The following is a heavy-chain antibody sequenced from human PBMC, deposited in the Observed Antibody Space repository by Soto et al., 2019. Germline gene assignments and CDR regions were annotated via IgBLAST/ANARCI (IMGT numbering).Heavy chain of an antibody. CDR2: FYDSETT. D-gene: IGHD3-10*01. V-gene: IGHV4-31*11. J-gene: IGHJ4*02. CDR1: GGSRSSGDHY. CDR3: ARSSVGFGDLKS. Sequence: QVRLQESGPGLVKPSQTLSLACAVSGGSRSSGDHYWSWIRQPPGKGLEWIGYFYDSETTHYNPSLKSRISISVDTSKNHFSLNMRSVTAADTAVYFCARSSVGFGDLKSWGQGTLVVVSS.